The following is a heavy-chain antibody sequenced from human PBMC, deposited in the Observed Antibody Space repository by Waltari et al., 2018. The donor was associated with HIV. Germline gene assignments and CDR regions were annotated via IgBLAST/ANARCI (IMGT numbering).Heavy chain of an antibody. CDR3: ARALDYYESGSFPWWFFDL. CDR1: GGPIPRGVYY. V-gene: IGHV4-61*02. CDR2: VYTSGNT. Sequence: QVQLQESGPGLVRPSQTLSLPCTVSGGPIPRGVYYSSWIRQPAGKELEWIGRVYTSGNTDYNPSLRSRVTLSVDTSNNQFSLKLSSLTAADTAVYYCARALDYYESGSFPWWFFDLWGRGTLVTVSS. D-gene: IGHD3-10*01. J-gene: IGHJ2*01.